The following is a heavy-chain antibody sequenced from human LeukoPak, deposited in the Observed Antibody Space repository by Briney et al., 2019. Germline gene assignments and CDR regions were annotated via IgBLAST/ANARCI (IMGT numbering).Heavy chain of an antibody. Sequence: SETLSLTCTVSGGSISSYYWNWIRQPPGKGLEWIGFVYDSGSTNYNPSLKSRVTISVDTSKNQFSLRLSSVTAADTAVYYCARERRDGYKVYFDYWGQGTLVTVSS. CDR3: ARERRDGYKVYFDY. J-gene: IGHJ4*02. V-gene: IGHV4-59*01. CDR1: GGSISSYY. CDR2: VYDSGST. D-gene: IGHD5-24*01.